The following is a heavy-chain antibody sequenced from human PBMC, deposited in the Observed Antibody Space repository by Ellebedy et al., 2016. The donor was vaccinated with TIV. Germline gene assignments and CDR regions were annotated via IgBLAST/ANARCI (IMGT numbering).Heavy chain of an antibody. CDR1: GGSISSYY. Sequence: MPSETLSLTCTVSGGSISSYYWSWIRQPPGKGLEWIGYIYHSGSTNSNPSLKNRVTISVDTSKNQFSLKLSPVTAADTAVYYCARHLIMGSIAAAGQFDYWGQGTLVTVSS. J-gene: IGHJ4*02. CDR2: IYHSGST. D-gene: IGHD6-13*01. CDR3: ARHLIMGSIAAAGQFDY. V-gene: IGHV4-59*08.